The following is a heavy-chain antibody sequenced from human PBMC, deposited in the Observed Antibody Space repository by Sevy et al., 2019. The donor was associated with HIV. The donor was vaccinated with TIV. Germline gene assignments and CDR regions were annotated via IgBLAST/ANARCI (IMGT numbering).Heavy chain of an antibody. CDR1: GFTFSSYA. CDR2: ISYDGSNK. D-gene: IGHD3-22*01. J-gene: IGHJ1*01. Sequence: GGSLRLSCAASGFTFSSYAMHWVRQAPGKGLEWVAVISYDGSNKYYADSVKGRFTISRDNSKNTLDLQMNSLRAEDTAVYYCARAPNYYDSSGSKYFQHWCQGTLVTVSS. CDR3: ARAPNYYDSSGSKYFQH. V-gene: IGHV3-30-3*01.